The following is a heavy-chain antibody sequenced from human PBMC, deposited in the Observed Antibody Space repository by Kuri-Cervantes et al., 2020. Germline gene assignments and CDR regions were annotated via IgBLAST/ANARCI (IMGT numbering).Heavy chain of an antibody. J-gene: IGHJ4*02. Sequence: GGSLRLSCAASGFTFSSYSMNWVRQAPGKGLEWVSSISSSRSYIYYADSVKGRFTISRDNAKNSLYPQMNSLRAEDTAVYYCARDNAVEMYSSSWYTLDYWGQGTLVTVSS. CDR1: GFTFSSYS. V-gene: IGHV3-21*01. D-gene: IGHD6-13*01. CDR2: ISSSRSYI. CDR3: ARDNAVEMYSSSWYTLDY.